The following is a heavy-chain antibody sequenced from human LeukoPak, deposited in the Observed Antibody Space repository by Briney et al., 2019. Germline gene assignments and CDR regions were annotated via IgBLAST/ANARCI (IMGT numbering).Heavy chain of an antibody. CDR1: GFTFSNYW. J-gene: IGHJ4*02. CDR3: AKAVLRLEIDY. V-gene: IGHV3-74*01. D-gene: IGHD5/OR15-5a*01. Sequence: GGSLRLSCAASGFTFSNYWMHWVRQAPGKGLVWVSRLNADGNSITYADSVRGRFTISRDNAKNTVHLQMNSLRAEDTAVYYCAKAVLRLEIDYWGQGTLVTVSS. CDR2: LNADGNSI.